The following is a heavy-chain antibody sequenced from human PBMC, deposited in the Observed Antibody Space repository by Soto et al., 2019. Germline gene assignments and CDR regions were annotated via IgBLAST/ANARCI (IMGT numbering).Heavy chain of an antibody. CDR1: GFTFSTYS. D-gene: IGHD2-2*02. CDR2: ISSRSDI. V-gene: IGHV3-21*01. J-gene: IGHJ6*02. CDR3: AREYTAWPLAYGSDV. Sequence: PGGSLRLSCVGSGFTFSTYSIHWVRQAPGKGLEWVSSISSRSDIYYADSVKGRFTISRDNAKNSVSLQMSSLRAEDTAVYYCAREYTAWPLAYGSDVWGQGTTVTVSS.